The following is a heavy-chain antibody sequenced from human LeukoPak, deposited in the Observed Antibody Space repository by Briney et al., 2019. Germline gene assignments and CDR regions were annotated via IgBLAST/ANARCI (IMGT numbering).Heavy chain of an antibody. CDR2: ISYDGSNK. Sequence: GRSLRLSCEASGFTFSSHAMHWVRQAPGKGLEWVTIISYDGSNKYYADSVKGRFTISRDNSKNTVYLQMNSLRLEDTAVYYCARDPDGRYNWNYVDYWGQGAPVTVSS. CDR1: GFTFSSHA. D-gene: IGHD1-20*01. CDR3: ARDPDGRYNWNYVDY. J-gene: IGHJ4*02. V-gene: IGHV3-30-3*01.